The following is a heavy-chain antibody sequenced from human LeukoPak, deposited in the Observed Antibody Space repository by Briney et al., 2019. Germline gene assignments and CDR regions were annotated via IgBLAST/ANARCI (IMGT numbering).Heavy chain of an antibody. J-gene: IGHJ4*02. D-gene: IGHD5-18*01. V-gene: IGHV3-20*04. CDR1: GVTFSSYA. Sequence: GGSLRLSCAASGVTFSSYAMSWVRQAPGKGLEWVSGINWNGGSTGYADSVKGRFTISRDNAKNSLYLQMNSLRAEDTALYYCASGPRRGYSYGYGDYWGQGTLVTVSS. CDR3: ASGPRRGYSYGYGDY. CDR2: INWNGGST.